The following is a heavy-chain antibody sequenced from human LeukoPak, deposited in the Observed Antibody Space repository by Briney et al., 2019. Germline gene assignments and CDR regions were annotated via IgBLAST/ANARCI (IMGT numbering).Heavy chain of an antibody. CDR2: IIPIFGTA. CDR3: AQQWLGHNWFDP. V-gene: IGHV1-69*06. J-gene: IGHJ5*02. D-gene: IGHD6-19*01. Sequence: GASVKVSCKASGGTFSSYAISWVRQAPGQGLEWMGGIIPIFGTANYAQKFQGRVTITADKSTSTAYMELSSLRSEDTAVYYCAQQWLGHNWFDPWGQGTLVTVSS. CDR1: GGTFSSYA.